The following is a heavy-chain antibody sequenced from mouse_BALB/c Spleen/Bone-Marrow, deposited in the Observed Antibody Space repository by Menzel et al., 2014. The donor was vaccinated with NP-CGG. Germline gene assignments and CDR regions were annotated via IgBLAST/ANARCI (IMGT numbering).Heavy chain of an antibody. CDR2: ISTYSGNT. V-gene: IGHV1-67*01. CDR3: ARSGYGYDWFAY. Sequence: QVQLQQSGPELVRPGVSVKISCKGSGYTFTDYAMHWVKQSHAKSLEWIGVISTYSGNTNYNQKFKGKATMTVDKSSSTAYMELARLTSEDSALYYCARSGYGYDWFAYWGQGTLVTVSA. J-gene: IGHJ3*01. CDR1: GYTFTDYA. D-gene: IGHD2-2*01.